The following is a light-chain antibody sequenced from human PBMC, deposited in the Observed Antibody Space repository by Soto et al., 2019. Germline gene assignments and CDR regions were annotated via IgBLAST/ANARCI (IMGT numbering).Light chain of an antibody. J-gene: IGKJ1*01. CDR2: AAS. Sequence: EIVLTQSPGTLSLSPGERATLSCRASQSVSSNYLAWYQQKPGQAPRLLIYAASSRGTGIPDRFSGSGSGTDFTLTISRLEPVDFAVYYCQQSYDSPTWTFGQGTKVEIK. CDR3: QQSYDSPTWT. V-gene: IGKV3-20*01. CDR1: QSVSSNY.